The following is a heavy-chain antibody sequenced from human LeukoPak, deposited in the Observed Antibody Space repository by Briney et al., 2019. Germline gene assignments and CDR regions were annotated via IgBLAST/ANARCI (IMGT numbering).Heavy chain of an antibody. CDR3: AVGGNPRYYYMDV. CDR2: IIPIFGTA. J-gene: IGHJ6*03. Sequence: SVKASCKASGGTFSSYAISWVRQAPGQGLEWMGGIIPIFGTANYAQKFQGRVTITTDESTSTAYMELSSLRSEDTAVYYCAVGGNPRYYYMDVWGKGTTVTVSS. CDR1: GGTFSSYA. V-gene: IGHV1-69*05. D-gene: IGHD4-23*01.